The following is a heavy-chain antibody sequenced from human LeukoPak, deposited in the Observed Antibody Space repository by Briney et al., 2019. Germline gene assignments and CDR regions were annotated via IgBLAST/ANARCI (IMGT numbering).Heavy chain of an antibody. J-gene: IGHJ2*01. Sequence: GESLKISCKGSGYSITNYWIGWVRQLPGKGLEWMGIIYPGDSDPRYSPSFQGQVTISADKSISTAYLQWSSLKASDTAMYYCARTTVSYWYFDLWGRGTLVTVSS. CDR2: IYPGDSDP. V-gene: IGHV5-51*01. CDR1: GYSITNYW. CDR3: ARTTVSYWYFDL. D-gene: IGHD4-17*01.